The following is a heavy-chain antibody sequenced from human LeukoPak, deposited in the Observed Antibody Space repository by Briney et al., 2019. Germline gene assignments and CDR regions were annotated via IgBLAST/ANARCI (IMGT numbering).Heavy chain of an antibody. D-gene: IGHD6-13*01. CDR2: INPNSGGT. Sequence: ASVKVSCKASGYTFTGYYMHWVRQAPGQGLAWMGWINPNSGGTNYAQKFQGRVTMTRDTSISTAYMELSRLRSDDTAVYYCARDISAAAGIDYWGQGTLVTVSS. CDR3: ARDISAAAGIDY. CDR1: GYTFTGYY. J-gene: IGHJ4*02. V-gene: IGHV1-2*02.